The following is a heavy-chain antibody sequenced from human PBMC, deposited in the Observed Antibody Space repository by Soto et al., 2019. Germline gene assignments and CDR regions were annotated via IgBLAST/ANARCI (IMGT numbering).Heavy chain of an antibody. CDR1: GGSFSGYY. J-gene: IGHJ4*02. CDR3: ARGHPDSSGYIYYFDY. V-gene: IGHV4-34*01. Sequence: SETLSLTCAVYGGSFSGYYWSWIRQPPGKGLEWIGEINHSGSTNYNPSLKSRVTISVDTSKNQFSLKLSSVTAADTAVYYCARGHPDSSGYIYYFDYWGQGTLVTVSS. D-gene: IGHD3-22*01. CDR2: INHSGST.